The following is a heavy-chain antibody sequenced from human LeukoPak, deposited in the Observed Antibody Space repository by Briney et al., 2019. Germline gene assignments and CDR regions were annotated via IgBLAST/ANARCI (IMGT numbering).Heavy chain of an antibody. D-gene: IGHD2-15*01. CDR3: AKEDMGYCSGGSCYPDDAFDI. J-gene: IGHJ3*02. Sequence: GGSLRLSCAASGFTLSSYAMSWVRQAPGKGLEWVSAISGSGGSTYYADSVKGRFTISRDNSKNTLYLQMNSLRAEDTAVYYCAKEDMGYCSGGSCYPDDAFDIWGQGTMVTVSS. CDR1: GFTLSSYA. V-gene: IGHV3-23*01. CDR2: ISGSGGST.